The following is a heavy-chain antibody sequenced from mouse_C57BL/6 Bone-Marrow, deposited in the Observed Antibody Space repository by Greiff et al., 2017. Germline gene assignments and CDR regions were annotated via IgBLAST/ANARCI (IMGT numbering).Heavy chain of an antibody. CDR2: IYPGDGDT. D-gene: IGHD2-5*01. CDR3: ARRSNFYYYAMDY. J-gene: IGHJ4*01. V-gene: IGHV1-80*01. Sequence: VKLQESGAELVKPGASVKISCKASGYAFRSYWMNWVKQRPGKGLEWIGQIYPGDGDTNYNGKFKGKATLTADKSSSTAYMQLSSLTSEDSAVYFCARRSNFYYYAMDYWGQGTSVTVSS. CDR1: GYAFRSYW.